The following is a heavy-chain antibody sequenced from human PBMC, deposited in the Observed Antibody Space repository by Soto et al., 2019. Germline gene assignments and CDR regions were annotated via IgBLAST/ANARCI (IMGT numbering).Heavy chain of an antibody. CDR1: GFTVSSNY. CDR3: ARDQQGTSYSNMDV. D-gene: IGHD2-2*01. J-gene: IGHJ6*03. CDR2: IYSGGST. Sequence: GGSLRLSCAASGFTVSSNYMSWVRQAPGKGLEWVSVIYSGGSTYYADSVKGRFTISRDNSKNTLYLQMNSLRAEDTAVYYCARDQQGTSYSNMDVWGKGTTVTVSS. V-gene: IGHV3-66*01.